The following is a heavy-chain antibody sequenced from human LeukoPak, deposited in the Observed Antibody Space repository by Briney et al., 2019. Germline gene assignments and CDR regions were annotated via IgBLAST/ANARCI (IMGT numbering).Heavy chain of an antibody. CDR1: GGSFSGYY. CDR2: INHSGST. D-gene: IGHD6-6*01. J-gene: IGHJ4*02. CDR3: ARGARIAARLIDY. Sequence: SGTLSLTCAVYGGSFSGYYWSWIRQPPGKGLEWIGEINHSGSTNYNPSLKSRVTISVDTSKNQFSLKLSSVTAADTAVYYCARGARIAARLIDYWGQGTLVTVSS. V-gene: IGHV4-34*01.